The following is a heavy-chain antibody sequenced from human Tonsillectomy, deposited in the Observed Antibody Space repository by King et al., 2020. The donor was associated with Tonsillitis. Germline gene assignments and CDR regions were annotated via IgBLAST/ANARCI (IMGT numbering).Heavy chain of an antibody. D-gene: IGHD3-16*02. CDR3: AWIIMIEFGGVLVGNWFDS. CDR1: GYIYTNYW. V-gene: IGHV5-10-1*03. Sequence: VQLVESGAEVKKPGESLRISCKASGYIYTNYWIIWVRQMPGKGLEWMGRINPSNSYTDYSPSFQGHVTISGDTSISTVNLQWSSLKASDTAMYYCAWIIMIEFGGVLVGNWFDSWGQGTLVTVSS. J-gene: IGHJ5*01. CDR2: INPSNSYT.